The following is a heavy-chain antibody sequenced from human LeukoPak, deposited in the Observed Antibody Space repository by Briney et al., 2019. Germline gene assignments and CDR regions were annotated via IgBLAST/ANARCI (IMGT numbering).Heavy chain of an antibody. Sequence: RGESLKISCKGSGYSFTSYWIGWVRQMPGKGLEWMGIIYPGDSDTRYSPSFQGQVTISADKSISTAYLQWSSLKASDTAMYYCARLNGSGSYRSDAFDIWGQGTMVTVSS. CDR3: ARLNGSGSYRSDAFDI. V-gene: IGHV5-51*01. J-gene: IGHJ3*02. D-gene: IGHD3-10*01. CDR1: GYSFTSYW. CDR2: IYPGDSDT.